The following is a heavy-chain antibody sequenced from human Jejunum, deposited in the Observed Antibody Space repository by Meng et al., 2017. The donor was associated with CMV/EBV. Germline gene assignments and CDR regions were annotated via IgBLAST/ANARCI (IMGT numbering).Heavy chain of an antibody. CDR3: VKDKGRTALDY. Sequence: QVLLVDAGGDLVKPGGSLRLSCVASGFTFSDNYMSWIRQAPGKGLEWVSYISNSGSDTNYADSVKGRFTISRDNSKNTVYLQMNSLRVEDTGVYYCVKDKGRTALDYWGQGSLVTVSS. V-gene: IGHV3-11*06. CDR1: GFTFSDNY. D-gene: IGHD3-10*01. CDR2: ISNSGSDT. J-gene: IGHJ4*02.